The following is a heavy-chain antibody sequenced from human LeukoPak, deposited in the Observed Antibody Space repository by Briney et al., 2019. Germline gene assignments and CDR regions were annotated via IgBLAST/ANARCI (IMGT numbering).Heavy chain of an antibody. V-gene: IGHV1-2*02. CDR1: GYTFTGYY. CDR2: INPNHGDT. Sequence: GASVKVSCKASGYTFTGYYMHWVRQAPGQGLEWMGWINPNHGDTNYAQKFQDRVSMTRDTSISTAYMHLSRLRSADTAVYYCARDRFDDRSGYYYHYYYYMDVWGKGTTVTVSS. D-gene: IGHD3-22*01. J-gene: IGHJ6*03. CDR3: ARDRFDDRSGYYYHYYYYMDV.